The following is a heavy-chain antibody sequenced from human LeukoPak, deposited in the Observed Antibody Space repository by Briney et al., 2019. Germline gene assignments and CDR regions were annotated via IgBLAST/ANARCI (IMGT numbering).Heavy chain of an antibody. Sequence: PGGSLRLSCAASELTFSSYWMSWVRQAPGKGLEWVANIKKDGSEKYYVDSVRGRFTISRDNAKNSLYLQMNSLRADDTAVYHCARQETSSYNGAFDIWGQGTMVTVSS. CDR3: ARQETSSYNGAFDI. J-gene: IGHJ3*02. CDR2: IKKDGSEK. CDR1: ELTFSSYW. D-gene: IGHD1-26*01. V-gene: IGHV3-7*01.